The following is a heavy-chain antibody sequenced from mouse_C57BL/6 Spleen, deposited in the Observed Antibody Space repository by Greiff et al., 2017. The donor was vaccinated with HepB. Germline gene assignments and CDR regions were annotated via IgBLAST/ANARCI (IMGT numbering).Heavy chain of an antibody. CDR1: GFTFSDYG. CDR3: ARSLTGTRWFAY. J-gene: IGHJ3*01. V-gene: IGHV5-17*01. CDR2: ISSGSSTI. D-gene: IGHD4-1*01. Sequence: DVMLVESGGGLVKPGGSLKLSCAASGFTFSDYGMHWVRQAPEKGLEWVAYISSGSSTIYYADTVKGRFTISRDNAKNTLFLQMTSLRSEDTAMYYCARSLTGTRWFAYWGQGTLVTVSA.